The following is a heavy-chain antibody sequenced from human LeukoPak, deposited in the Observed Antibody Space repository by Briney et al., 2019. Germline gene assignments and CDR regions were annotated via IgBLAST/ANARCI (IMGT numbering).Heavy chain of an antibody. V-gene: IGHV3-9*01. D-gene: IGHD6-19*01. J-gene: IGHJ4*02. CDR3: AKDPKAVAGTDLFDY. CDR1: GFTFDDYA. CDR2: ISWNSGSI. Sequence: PGGSLRLSCAASGFTFDDYAMHWVRHAPGKGLEWVSGISWNSGSIGYADSVKGRFTISRDNAKNSLYLQMNSLRAEDTALYYCAKDPKAVAGTDLFDYWGQGTLVTVSS.